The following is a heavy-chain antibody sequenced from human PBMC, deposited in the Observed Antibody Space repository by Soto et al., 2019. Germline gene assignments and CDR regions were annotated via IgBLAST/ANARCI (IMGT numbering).Heavy chain of an antibody. Sequence: QVQLQESGPGLVKPSETLSLTCTVSGGSISSYYWSWIRQPPGKGLEWIGYIYYSESTNYNPSLKSRVTISVDTSKNQFSLKLSSVTAADTAVYYCARGRYGGGYWGQGTLVTVSS. V-gene: IGHV4-59*01. CDR3: ARGRYGGGY. CDR1: GGSISSYY. J-gene: IGHJ4*02. D-gene: IGHD5-18*01. CDR2: IYYSEST.